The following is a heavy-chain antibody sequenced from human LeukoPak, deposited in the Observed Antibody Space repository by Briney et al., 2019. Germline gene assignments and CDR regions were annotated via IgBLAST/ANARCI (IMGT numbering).Heavy chain of an antibody. D-gene: IGHD3-22*01. CDR3: AKDITYYYDSSGYSDAFDI. V-gene: IGHV3-23*01. Sequence: EGSLRLSCAASGFTFSSYGMSWVRQAPGKGLEWVSAISGSGGSTYYADSVKGRFTISRDNSKNTLYLQMNSLRAEDTAVYYCAKDITYYYDSSGYSDAFDIWGQGTMVTVSS. CDR2: ISGSGGST. J-gene: IGHJ3*02. CDR1: GFTFSSYG.